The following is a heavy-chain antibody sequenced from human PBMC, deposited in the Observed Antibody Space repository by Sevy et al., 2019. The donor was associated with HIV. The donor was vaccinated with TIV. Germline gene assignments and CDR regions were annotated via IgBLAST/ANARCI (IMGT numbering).Heavy chain of an antibody. CDR1: GFTFSSYA. J-gene: IGHJ4*02. CDR3: ARDKWSSSGLDY. CDR2: ISYDGSNK. D-gene: IGHD6-6*01. V-gene: IGHV3-30*04. Sequence: GGSLRLSCAASGFTFSSYAMHWVRQAPGKGLEWVAVISYDGSNKYYADSVKGRFTISRDNSKNTLYLQMNRLRAEDTAVYYCARDKWSSSGLDYWGQGTLVTVSS.